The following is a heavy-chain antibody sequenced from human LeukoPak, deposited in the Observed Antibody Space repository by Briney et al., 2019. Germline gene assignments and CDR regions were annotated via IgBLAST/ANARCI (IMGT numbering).Heavy chain of an antibody. CDR2: IWYDGSNK. D-gene: IGHD1-26*01. Sequence: PGRSLRLSCAASGFTFSTYGIHWVRQAPGKGLEWVAVIWYDGSNKYYADSVKGRFTISRDNSKNTLYLQMNSLRAEDTAVYYCARAVGPYDYWGQGTLVTVSS. J-gene: IGHJ4*02. V-gene: IGHV3-33*01. CDR3: ARAVGPYDY. CDR1: GFTFSTYG.